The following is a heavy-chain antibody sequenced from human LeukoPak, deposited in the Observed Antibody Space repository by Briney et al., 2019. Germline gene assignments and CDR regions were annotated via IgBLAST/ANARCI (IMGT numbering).Heavy chain of an antibody. Sequence: PSETLSLTCGVDGGSFSGSYWTWIRQPPGKGPDWIGEINQSGSANYSPSLKSRVTISRDTSRNQFSLRLSSVTAADTAIYYCARVVIYGGDYYMDVWGKGTTVTVSS. V-gene: IGHV4-34*01. CDR1: GGSFSGSY. CDR3: ARVVIYGGDYYMDV. D-gene: IGHD3-16*01. J-gene: IGHJ6*03. CDR2: INQSGSA.